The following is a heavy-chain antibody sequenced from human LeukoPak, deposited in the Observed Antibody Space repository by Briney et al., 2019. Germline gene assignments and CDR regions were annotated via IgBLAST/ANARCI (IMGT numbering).Heavy chain of an antibody. CDR2: IYYSGST. J-gene: IGHJ4*02. Sequence: SETLSLTCTVSGVSISSYYWSWIRQPAGKGLEWIGSIYYSGSTYYNPSLKSRVTISVDTSKNQFSLKLSSVTAADTAVYYCARGTAGVWDPFDYWGQGTLVTVSS. CDR1: GVSISSYY. V-gene: IGHV4-59*05. CDR3: ARGTAGVWDPFDY. D-gene: IGHD3-16*01.